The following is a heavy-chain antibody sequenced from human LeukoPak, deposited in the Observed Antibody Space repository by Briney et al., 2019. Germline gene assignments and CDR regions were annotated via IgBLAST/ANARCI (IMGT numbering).Heavy chain of an antibody. CDR1: GYSISSGYY. D-gene: IGHD3-9*01. Sequence: SETLSLTCAVSGYSISSGYYWGWIGQPPGKGLEWIGSIYHSGSTYYNPSLKSRVTISVDTSKNQFSLKLSSVTAADTAVYYCNLATIFSPDDAFDIWGQGTMVTVSS. CDR3: NLATIFSPDDAFDI. J-gene: IGHJ3*02. V-gene: IGHV4-38-2*01. CDR2: IYHSGST.